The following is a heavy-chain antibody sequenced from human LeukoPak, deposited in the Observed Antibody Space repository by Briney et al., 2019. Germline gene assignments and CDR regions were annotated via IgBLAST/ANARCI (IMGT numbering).Heavy chain of an antibody. J-gene: IGHJ6*03. D-gene: IGHD3-16*02. V-gene: IGHV3-13*03. CDR2: IGTAGDT. Sequence: GGSLRLSCAACGFTFSSYDMHWVRQATGKGLEWVSAIGTAGDTYYPGSVKGQFTISRESAKNSLYLQMNSLRAGHTAVYYCPRDLYWNDYVWGSYRWSMDVWGKGTTVTVSS. CDR1: GFTFSSYD. CDR3: PRDLYWNDYVWGSYRWSMDV.